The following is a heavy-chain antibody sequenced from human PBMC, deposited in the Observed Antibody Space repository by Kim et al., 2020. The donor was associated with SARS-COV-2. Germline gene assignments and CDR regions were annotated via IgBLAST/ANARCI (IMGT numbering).Heavy chain of an antibody. CDR3: DASDY. Sequence: GGSLRLSCAASGFTFSTYAMSWARQAPGKGLEWVSTISESGAGTHYADSVRGRFTISRDNSKNTLYLQMNSLRAEDTAIYYCDASDYWGQGTLVTVSS. CDR2: ISESGAGT. D-gene: IGHD2-2*01. J-gene: IGHJ4*02. V-gene: IGHV3-23*01. CDR1: GFTFSTYA.